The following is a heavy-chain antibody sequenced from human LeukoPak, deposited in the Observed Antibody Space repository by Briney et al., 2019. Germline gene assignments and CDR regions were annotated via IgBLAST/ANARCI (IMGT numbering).Heavy chain of an antibody. J-gene: IGHJ3*02. CDR3: ARVGSTSHTRTDDAFDI. D-gene: IGHD2-2*01. Sequence: PSETLSLTCTVSGGSISGSSHYWGWVRQPPGKGLEWIGEINHSGSTNYNPSLKSRVTISVDTSKNQFSLKLSSVTAADTAVYYCARVGSTSHTRTDDAFDIWGQGTMVTVSS. V-gene: IGHV4-39*07. CDR2: INHSGST. CDR1: GGSISGSSHY.